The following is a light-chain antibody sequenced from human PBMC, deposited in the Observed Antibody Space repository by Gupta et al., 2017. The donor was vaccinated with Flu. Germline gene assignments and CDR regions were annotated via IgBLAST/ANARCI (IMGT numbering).Light chain of an antibody. V-gene: IGKV3-15*01. Sequence: EIVMTQSPATLSVSPGERATLSCRASQSVSSNLAWYQQKPGQAPRLLIYGASTRATGIPARFSGSGSGTEFTLTISSLQSEDFAVYYCQQYNNGPPWTFGQGTKVVIK. CDR3: QQYNNGPPWT. CDR2: GAS. J-gene: IGKJ1*01. CDR1: QSVSSN.